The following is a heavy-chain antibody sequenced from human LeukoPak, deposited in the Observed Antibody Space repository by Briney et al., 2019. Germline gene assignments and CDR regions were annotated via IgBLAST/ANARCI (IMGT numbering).Heavy chain of an antibody. V-gene: IGHV3-21*01. CDR2: ISSSSSYI. CDR3: ARAYTAMAMYYFDY. Sequence: GGGLVKPGGSLRLSCAASGFTFSSYSMNWVRQAPGKGLEWVSSISSSSSYIYYADSVKGRFTISRDNAKNSLYLQMNSLRAEDTAVYYCARAYTAMAMYYFDYWGQGTLVTVSS. D-gene: IGHD5-18*01. J-gene: IGHJ4*02. CDR1: GFTFSSYS.